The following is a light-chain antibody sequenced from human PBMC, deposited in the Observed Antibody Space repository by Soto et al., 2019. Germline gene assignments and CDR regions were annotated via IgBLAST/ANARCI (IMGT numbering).Light chain of an antibody. CDR3: QQYRT. CDR2: GAS. Sequence: IVMSQSPSIVSVSPLEGVTLSCTPIQSVGSSLAWYQQKPGQAPRLLIYGASSRATGIPDRFSGSGSGTDFTLTISRLEPEDFAVYYCQQYRTFGQGTKVDI. J-gene: IGKJ1*01. V-gene: IGKV3-20*01. CDR1: QSVGSS.